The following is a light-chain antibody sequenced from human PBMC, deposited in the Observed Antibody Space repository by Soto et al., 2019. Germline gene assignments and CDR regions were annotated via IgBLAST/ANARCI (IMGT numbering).Light chain of an antibody. Sequence: ELVLTQSPGTLSLSPGERATLSCRASQSVSSIYLAWYQQKPGQAPRLLIYGASSRATGIPDRFSVSASGTDFTLTISRLEPEDFAVYYCQHYGTSALFGPGTKVDIK. CDR3: QHYGTSAL. CDR2: GAS. CDR1: QSVSSIY. J-gene: IGKJ3*01. V-gene: IGKV3-20*01.